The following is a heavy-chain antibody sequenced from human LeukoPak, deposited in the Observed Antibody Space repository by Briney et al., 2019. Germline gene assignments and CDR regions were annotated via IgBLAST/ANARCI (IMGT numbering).Heavy chain of an antibody. Sequence: SQTLSLTCTVSGGSISSGGYYWSWIRQPPGKGLEWIGSIYYSGSTYYNPSLKSRVTISVDTSKNQFSLKLSSVTAADTAVYYCVVRGVIIIGVDYWGQGTLVTVSS. D-gene: IGHD3-10*01. CDR3: VVRGVIIIGVDY. J-gene: IGHJ4*02. V-gene: IGHV4-30-2*03. CDR2: IYYSGST. CDR1: GGSISSGGYY.